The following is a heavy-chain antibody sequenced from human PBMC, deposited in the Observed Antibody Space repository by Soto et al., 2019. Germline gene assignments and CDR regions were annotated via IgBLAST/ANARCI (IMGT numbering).Heavy chain of an antibody. Sequence: GGSLDISCAASGFTFCSYAMSWVRQAPVKGLEWFSAISGSFASTYYADSVKGRFTIPRENPKNTLYRKMNSLRAEDTAVYYCAKELGGNSTYNYGMAVWGKGTTVPVSS. CDR1: GFTFCSYA. CDR2: ISGSFAST. V-gene: IGHV3-23*01. CDR3: AKELGGNSTYNYGMAV. D-gene: IGHD7-27*01. J-gene: IGHJ6*04.